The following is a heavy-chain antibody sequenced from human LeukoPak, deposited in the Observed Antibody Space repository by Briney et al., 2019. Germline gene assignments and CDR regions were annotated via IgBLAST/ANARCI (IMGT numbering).Heavy chain of an antibody. CDR2: ISSSSSYI. CDR3: ARDRRIAVDGYFDY. CDR1: GFTFSSYS. Sequence: GGSLRLSCAASGFTFSSYSMTWVRQAPGKGLEWVSSISSSSSYIYYADSVEGRFTISRDNAKNSLYLQMNSLRAEDTAVYYCARDRRIAVDGYFDYWGQGTLVTVSS. J-gene: IGHJ4*02. D-gene: IGHD6-19*01. V-gene: IGHV3-21*01.